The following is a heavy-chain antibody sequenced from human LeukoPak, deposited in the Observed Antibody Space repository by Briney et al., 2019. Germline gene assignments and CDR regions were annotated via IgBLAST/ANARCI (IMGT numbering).Heavy chain of an antibody. D-gene: IGHD2-15*01. J-gene: IGHJ4*02. CDR1: GFTFSSYW. CDR2: ISSDGSGT. V-gene: IGHV3-74*01. Sequence: GGSLRLSCAASGFTFSSYWMHWVRQAPGKGLVWVSRISSDGSGTSYADSVKGRFTISRDNAKNTLYLQMNSLTAGDTAVYYCAGSDYFDYWGQGTLVTVSS. CDR3: AGSDYFDY.